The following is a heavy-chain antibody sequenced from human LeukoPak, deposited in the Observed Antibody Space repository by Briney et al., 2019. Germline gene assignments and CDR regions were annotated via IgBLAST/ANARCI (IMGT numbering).Heavy chain of an antibody. J-gene: IGHJ3*02. CDR2: ISYDAINK. V-gene: IGHV3-30-3*01. Sequence: GGSLRLSCAASGFTFGNYVMHWVRQGPGKGLQWVSFISYDAINKYYSDSVKGRFTVSRDNSKNMLYLQLDSLRAEDTAVYYCARESGSQRAFDIWGQGTMVTVSS. D-gene: IGHD1-26*01. CDR1: GFTFGNYV. CDR3: ARESGSQRAFDI.